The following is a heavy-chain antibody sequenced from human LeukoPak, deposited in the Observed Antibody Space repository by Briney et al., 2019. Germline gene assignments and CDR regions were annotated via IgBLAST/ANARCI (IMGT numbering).Heavy chain of an antibody. Sequence: SVKVSCKASGGTFSSYAISWVRQAPGQGLEWMGGIIPIFGTANYAQKFQGRVTITADESTSTAYMELSSLRSDDTAVYYCASTTAGWFDPWGQGTLVTVSS. CDR2: IIPIFGTA. CDR3: ASTTAGWFDP. CDR1: GGTFSSYA. V-gene: IGHV1-69*13. J-gene: IGHJ5*02. D-gene: IGHD4-17*01.